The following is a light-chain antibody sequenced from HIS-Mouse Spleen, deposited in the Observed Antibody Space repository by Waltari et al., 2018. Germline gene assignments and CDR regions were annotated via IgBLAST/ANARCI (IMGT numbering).Light chain of an antibody. CDR2: EGS. CDR1: SSDVGSYSL. J-gene: IGLJ3*02. Sequence: QSALTQPASVSGSPGQSITLPCPGTSSDVGSYSLVPWYQQHPGKAPKLMIYEGSKRPSGVSNRCSGSKSGNTASLTISGLQAEDEADYYCCSYAGSSTWVFGGGTKLTVL. CDR3: CSYAGSSTWV. V-gene: IGLV2-23*01.